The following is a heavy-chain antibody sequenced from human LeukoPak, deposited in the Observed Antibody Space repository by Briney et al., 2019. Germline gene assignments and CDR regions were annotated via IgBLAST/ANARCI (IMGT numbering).Heavy chain of an antibody. D-gene: IGHD3-10*01. J-gene: IGHJ4*02. CDR2: IYTSGST. Sequence: SETLSLTCTVSGGSISSYYWSWIRQPAGKGLEWIGLIYTSGSTNYNPSLKSRVTMSVGTSKNQFSLKLSSVTAADTAVYYCARTRYYYNSRSYGAPYYFDYWGQGTLVTVSS. CDR1: GGSISSYY. CDR3: ARTRYYYNSRSYGAPYYFDY. V-gene: IGHV4-4*07.